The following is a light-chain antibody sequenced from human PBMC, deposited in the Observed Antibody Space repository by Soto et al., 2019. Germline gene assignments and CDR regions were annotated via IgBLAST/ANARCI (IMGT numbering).Light chain of an antibody. CDR1: QSVSSN. CDR2: AVS. J-gene: IGKJ1*01. Sequence: EIMMTQSPGTLSASPGERATLSCRASQSVSSNLAWYQQKPGQAPRLLIYAVSTRATGIPARFSGSGSGTEFTPTINSLQSEDFAVSHCQQYNKWPLTFGQGTKVEIK. V-gene: IGKV3-15*01. CDR3: QQYNKWPLT.